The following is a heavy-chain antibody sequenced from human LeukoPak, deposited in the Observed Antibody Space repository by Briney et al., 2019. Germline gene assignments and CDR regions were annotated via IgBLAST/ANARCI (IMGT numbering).Heavy chain of an antibody. V-gene: IGHV3-21*01. Sequence: GGSLRLSCAASGFTFSSYTMNWVRQAPGKGLEWVSSISSSSSYIYYADSVKGRFTISRDNARNSLYLQMNSLRADDTAVYYCARETYCSGGSCYKGNAFDIWGQGTMVTVSS. D-gene: IGHD2-15*01. CDR1: GFTFSSYT. CDR3: ARETYCSGGSCYKGNAFDI. J-gene: IGHJ3*02. CDR2: ISSSSSYI.